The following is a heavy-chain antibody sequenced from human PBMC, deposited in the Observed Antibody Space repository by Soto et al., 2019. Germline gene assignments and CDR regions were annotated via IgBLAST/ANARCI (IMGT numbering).Heavy chain of an antibody. CDR3: AKGGPYSPLDY. V-gene: IGHV1-45*02. D-gene: IGHD3-16*01. Sequence: SVKVSCKASGYTFTYRYLHWVRQAPGQALEWMGWITPFNGNTNYAQKFQDRVTITRDRSMSTACMELSSLRSEDTAMYYCAKGGPYSPLDYWGQGTLVTVSS. J-gene: IGHJ4*02. CDR1: GYTFTYRY. CDR2: ITPFNGNT.